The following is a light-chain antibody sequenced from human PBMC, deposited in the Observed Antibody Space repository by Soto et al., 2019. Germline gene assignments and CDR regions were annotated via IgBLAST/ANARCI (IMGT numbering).Light chain of an antibody. Sequence: DIVMTQSPDSLAVSLGERATINCKSSQSVLYSSNNKNYLAWYQQNPGQPPKLLIYWASTRESGVPDRFSGSGSGTDFTLTITSLQAEDVADYYCQQYYSTPRTFGEGTKVEIK. V-gene: IGKV4-1*01. CDR3: QQYYSTPRT. CDR2: WAS. J-gene: IGKJ1*01. CDR1: QSVLYSSNNKNY.